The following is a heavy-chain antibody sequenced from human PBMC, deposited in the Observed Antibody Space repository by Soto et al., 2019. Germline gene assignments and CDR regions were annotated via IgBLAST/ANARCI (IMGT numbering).Heavy chain of an antibody. V-gene: IGHV4-61*08. D-gene: IGHD2-8*01. CDR1: GGSISSGGVS. Sequence: SETLSLTCAVSGGSISSGGVSWSWIRQPPGKGLEWISSIYQGGSTNYNPSLKSRVTISLDTSKRQFSLELSSVTAADTAVYYCARGEYCSNGVCNGSFYFTHWGQGTLVTVSS. CDR2: IYQGGST. CDR3: ARGEYCSNGVCNGSFYFTH. J-gene: IGHJ4*02.